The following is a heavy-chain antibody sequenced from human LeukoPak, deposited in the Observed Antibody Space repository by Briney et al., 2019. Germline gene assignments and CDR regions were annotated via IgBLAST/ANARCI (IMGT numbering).Heavy chain of an antibody. D-gene: IGHD6-19*01. J-gene: IGHJ4*02. CDR2: ISWNSGSI. CDR3: AKDSYSSGWNLFDY. CDR1: GFTFDDYA. V-gene: IGHV3-9*01. Sequence: GGSLRLSCAASGFTFDDYAMHWVRQAPGKGLEWVSGISWNSGSIGYADSVKGRFTISRDNAKNSLYLQMNSLRAEDTALYYCAKDSYSSGWNLFDYWGQGTLVTVSS.